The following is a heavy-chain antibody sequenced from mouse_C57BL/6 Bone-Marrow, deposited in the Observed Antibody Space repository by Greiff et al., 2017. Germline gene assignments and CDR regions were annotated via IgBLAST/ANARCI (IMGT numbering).Heavy chain of an antibody. J-gene: IGHJ3*01. V-gene: IGHV1-64*01. D-gene: IGHD1-1*01. CDR2: IHPNGGST. CDR3: ARASYYGSSYGVAY. Sequence: VQLQQPGAELVKPGASVKLSCKASGYTFTSYWMHWVKQRPGQGLEWIGMIHPNGGSTNYNEKFKSKATLTVDKSSSTAYMQLSSLTSEDSAVYYCARASYYGSSYGVAYWGQGTLVTVSA. CDR1: GYTFTSYW.